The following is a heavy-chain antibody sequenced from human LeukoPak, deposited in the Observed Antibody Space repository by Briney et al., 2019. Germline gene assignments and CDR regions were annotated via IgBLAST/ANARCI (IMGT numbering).Heavy chain of an antibody. CDR1: GYTFTSYG. CDR3: ARARATVTTPDAFDI. CDR2: ISAYNGNT. D-gene: IGHD4-17*01. J-gene: IGHJ3*02. V-gene: IGHV1-18*01. Sequence: ASVKVSFKASGYTFTSYGISWVRQAPGQGLEWMGWISAYNGNTNYAQKLQGRVTMTTDTSTSTAYVELRSLRSDDTAVYYCARARATVTTPDAFDIWGQGTMVTVSS.